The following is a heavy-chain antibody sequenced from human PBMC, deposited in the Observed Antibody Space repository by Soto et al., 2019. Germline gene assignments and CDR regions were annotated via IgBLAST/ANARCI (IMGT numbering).Heavy chain of an antibody. CDR1: GYTFTSYG. V-gene: IGHV1-18*01. CDR3: ARGEMTTVWYGWFDP. Sequence: ASVKVSCKASGYTFTSYGISWVRQAPGQGLEWMGWISAYNGNTNYAQKLQGRVTMTTDTSTSTAYMELRSLRSDDTAVYYCARGEMTTVWYGWFDPWGQGTLVTVSS. D-gene: IGHD4-17*01. CDR2: ISAYNGNT. J-gene: IGHJ5*02.